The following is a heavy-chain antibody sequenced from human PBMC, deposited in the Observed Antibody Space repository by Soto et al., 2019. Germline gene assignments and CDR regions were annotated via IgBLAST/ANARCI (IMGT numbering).Heavy chain of an antibody. CDR1: GGSMSSSSYY. CDR2: IHYSGST. V-gene: IGHV4-39*01. CDR3: ARALSRSFYYYYMDV. Sequence: SETLSLTCTVSGGSMSSSSYYWGWIRQPPGKGLEWIGNIHYSGSTYYNPSLEGRVTMSVDTSKKQFSPNLSSLTAADTAVYYCARALSRSFYYYYMDVWGKGTTVT. J-gene: IGHJ6*03.